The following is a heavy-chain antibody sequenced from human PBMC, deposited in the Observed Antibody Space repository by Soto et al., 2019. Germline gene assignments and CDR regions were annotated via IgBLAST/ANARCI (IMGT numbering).Heavy chain of an antibody. D-gene: IGHD2-2*01. CDR3: ARLYCSSTSCYSVGALDI. V-gene: IGHV3-33*01. CDR2: IWFDGSDK. CDR1: GFTFSSYG. J-gene: IGHJ3*02. Sequence: GGSLSLSCAASGFTFSSYGMHWVRQAPGKGLEWVALIWFDGSDKYYADSVKGRFTISRDNSKNTLYLQMNSLRADDTAVYYCARLYCSSTSCYSVGALDIWGQGTMVTGSS.